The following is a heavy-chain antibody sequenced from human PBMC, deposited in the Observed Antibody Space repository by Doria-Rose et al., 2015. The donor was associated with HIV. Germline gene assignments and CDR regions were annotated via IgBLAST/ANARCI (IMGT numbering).Heavy chain of an antibody. D-gene: IGHD6-13*01. V-gene: IGHV2-26*01. CDR1: GVSLSSPGMG. CDR2: NFSDDER. CDR3: ARIKSSRWYHKYYFDF. Sequence: QESGPVLAKPTETLTLTCTVSGVSLSSPGMGVSWIRQPPGKALEWLANNFSDDERSYKTSLKSRLTISRGTSKSQVVLTMTDMDPVDTATYYCARIKSSRWYHKYYFDFWGQGTLVIVSA. J-gene: IGHJ4*02.